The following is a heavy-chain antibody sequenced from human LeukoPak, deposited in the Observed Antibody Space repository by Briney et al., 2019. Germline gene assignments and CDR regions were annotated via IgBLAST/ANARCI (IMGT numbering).Heavy chain of an antibody. CDR2: INSDGSDT. CDR3: ARMTTVTTEGI. J-gene: IGHJ3*02. V-gene: IGHV3-74*01. Sequence: TGGSLRLSCAASGFTFDDYAMHWVRHAPGKGLVWVSRINSDGSDTIYADSVKGRFTSSRDNAKNILYLQMNNLRAEDTAVYYCARMTTVTTEGIWGQGTMVTVSS. D-gene: IGHD4-17*01. CDR1: GFTFDDYA.